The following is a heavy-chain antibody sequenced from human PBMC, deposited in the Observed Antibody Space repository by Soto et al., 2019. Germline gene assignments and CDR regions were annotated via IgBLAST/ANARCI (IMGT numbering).Heavy chain of an antibody. J-gene: IGHJ5*02. CDR1: GGSISSDANF. Sequence: SETLSLTCTVSGGSISSDANFWSWIRQLPGRGLEWIGYISYTGRTYYTPSLNSRLTISLDTSKNLFSLRLSAVTAADTAVYFCARGSFSSSSSWFDPWG. D-gene: IGHD6-6*01. V-gene: IGHV4-31*03. CDR2: ISYTGRT. CDR3: ARGSFSSSSSWFDP.